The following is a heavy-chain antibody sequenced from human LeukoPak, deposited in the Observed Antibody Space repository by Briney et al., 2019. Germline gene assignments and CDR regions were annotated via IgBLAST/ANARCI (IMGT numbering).Heavy chain of an antibody. Sequence: GGSLRLSCAASGFTFSSYAMSWVRQAPGKGLEWVSAISGSGGSTYYADSVKGRFTISRDNSKNTLYLQMNSLRAEDTAVYYCAEGSFLGVVLFDYWGQGTLVTVSS. V-gene: IGHV3-23*01. J-gene: IGHJ4*02. CDR3: AEGSFLGVVLFDY. CDR2: ISGSGGST. D-gene: IGHD3-3*01. CDR1: GFTFSSYA.